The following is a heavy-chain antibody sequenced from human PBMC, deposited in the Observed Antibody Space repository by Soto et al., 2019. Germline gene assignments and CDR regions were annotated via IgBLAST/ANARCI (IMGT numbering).Heavy chain of an antibody. V-gene: IGHV3-11*05. J-gene: IGHJ2*01. Sequence: QVQLVESGGGLVKPGGSLRLSCAASGFTFSAYYMSWIRQAPGKGPEWVSYICSSSSDTNYADSVKGRFTISRDNSKNSLCLQMKSMRAEHTAVYYCARTIAAAGGRRYFDPWGRGTLVTVSS. D-gene: IGHD6-13*01. CDR3: ARTIAAAGGRRYFDP. CDR2: ICSSSSDT. CDR1: GFTFSAYY.